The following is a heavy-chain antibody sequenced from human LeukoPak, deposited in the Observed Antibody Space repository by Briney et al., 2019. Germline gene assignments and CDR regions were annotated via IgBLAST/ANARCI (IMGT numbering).Heavy chain of an antibody. D-gene: IGHD3-22*01. J-gene: IGHJ4*02. V-gene: IGHV4-4*07. Sequence: SETLSLTCTVSGGSISSYYWSWIRQPAGKGLEWIGRIYTSGSTNYNPSLKSRVTMSVDTSKNQFSLKQSSVTAADTAVYYCARADTYYYDSPLDYWGQGTLVTVSS. CDR2: IYTSGST. CDR3: ARADTYYYDSPLDY. CDR1: GGSISSYY.